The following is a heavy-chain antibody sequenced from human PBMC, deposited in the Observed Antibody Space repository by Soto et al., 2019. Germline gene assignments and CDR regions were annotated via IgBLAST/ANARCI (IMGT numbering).Heavy chain of an antibody. J-gene: IGHJ3*02. V-gene: IGHV1-69*01. Sequence: QVQLVQSGAEVKKPGSSVKVSCKASGGTFSSYAISWVRQAPGHGLEWMGGIIPIFGKANYAQKFQGRVTITADESTSTAYMELSSLRSEDTAVYYCARVGPITMIVATSAFDIWGQGTMVTVSS. D-gene: IGHD3-22*01. CDR2: IIPIFGKA. CDR1: GGTFSSYA. CDR3: ARVGPITMIVATSAFDI.